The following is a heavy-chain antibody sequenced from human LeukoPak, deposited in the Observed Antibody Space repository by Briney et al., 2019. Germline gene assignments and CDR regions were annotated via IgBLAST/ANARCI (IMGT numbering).Heavy chain of an antibody. Sequence: GGSLRLSCAASGFTFDDYAMHWVRQAPGKGLEWVSGISYNSDTVAYADSVKGRFTISRDNAKNSLYLQMNSLRAEDTALYYCAKDYCGGDCYSGWYFDLWGRGTLVTVSS. CDR1: GFTFDDYA. D-gene: IGHD2-21*02. J-gene: IGHJ2*01. CDR2: ISYNSDTV. CDR3: AKDYCGGDCYSGWYFDL. V-gene: IGHV3-9*01.